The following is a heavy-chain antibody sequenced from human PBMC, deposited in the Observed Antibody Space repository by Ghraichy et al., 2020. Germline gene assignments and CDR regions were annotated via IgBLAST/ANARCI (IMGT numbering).Heavy chain of an antibody. CDR3: ARDLLVGGLDAFDM. V-gene: IGHV3-7*01. Sequence: GGSLRLSCAASGFTFRSYWMSWVRQAPGKGLEWVANIKEDGSEKYYVDSVKGRFTISRDNAKNSLYLQMNSLRAEDTALYYCARDLLVGGLDAFDMWGQGTLVTVSS. CDR2: IKEDGSEK. J-gene: IGHJ3*02. CDR1: GFTFRSYW. D-gene: IGHD6-19*01.